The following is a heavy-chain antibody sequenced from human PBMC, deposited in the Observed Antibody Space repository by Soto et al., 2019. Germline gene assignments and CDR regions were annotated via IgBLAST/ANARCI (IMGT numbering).Heavy chain of an antibody. CDR1: GGSFTSYS. J-gene: IGHJ6*03. CDR3: AKSLLFVDHGYMDV. D-gene: IGHD2-21*01. CDR2: IIPIQGKA. V-gene: IGHV1-69*02. Sequence: QVQLMQSGAELKKPGSSVKVSCEASGGSFTSYSFTWVRQAPGQGLEWMGRIIPIQGKANYALKFQDRVTITADRSTRTVYMELTSLRPEDTAVYFCAKSLLFVDHGYMDVWGKGTTVTVSS.